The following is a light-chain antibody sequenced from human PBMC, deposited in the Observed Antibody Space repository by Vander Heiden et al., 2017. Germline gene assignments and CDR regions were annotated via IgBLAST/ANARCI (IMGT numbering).Light chain of an antibody. CDR3: GTWDTSLSVVV. V-gene: IGLV1-51*01. Sequence: QSVLTQPPSVSGAAGQKVTISCTGSSSNIGSTSVSWSQQLPETAPKLLIYDNNTRPSGIPVRFSGSKSGTSATLGMTGVQTGDEADYYCGTWDTSLSVVVFGGGTELTVL. J-gene: IGLJ2*01. CDR1: SSNIGSTS. CDR2: DNN.